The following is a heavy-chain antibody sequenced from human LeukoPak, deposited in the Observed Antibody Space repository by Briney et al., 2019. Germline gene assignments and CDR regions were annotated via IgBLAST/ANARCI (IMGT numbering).Heavy chain of an antibody. CDR1: GGSFSGYY. D-gene: IGHD2/OR15-2a*01. Sequence: PSGTLSLTCVVYGGSFSGYYWSWIRQPPGKGLEWIGEINHSGSTNYNPSIKSRVTISVDTSKNQFSLKLSSVTAADTAVYYCARFLGPNPLFDIWGQGTMVTVPS. CDR3: ARFLGPNPLFDI. CDR2: INHSGST. V-gene: IGHV4-34*09. J-gene: IGHJ3*02.